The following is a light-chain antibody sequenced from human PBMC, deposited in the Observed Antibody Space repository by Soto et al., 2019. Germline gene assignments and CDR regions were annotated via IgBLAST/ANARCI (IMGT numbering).Light chain of an antibody. CDR1: QSISTY. Sequence: DIQMTQSPSSLSASVGDRVTITCRASQSISTYLNWYQQKPGKAPNLLIFAASTLQSGVPSRFSGSGSGTDFTLTIRSLQPEDSETYYCQQSYTAPLTFGGGTKVDIK. V-gene: IGKV1-39*01. CDR2: AAS. CDR3: QQSYTAPLT. J-gene: IGKJ4*01.